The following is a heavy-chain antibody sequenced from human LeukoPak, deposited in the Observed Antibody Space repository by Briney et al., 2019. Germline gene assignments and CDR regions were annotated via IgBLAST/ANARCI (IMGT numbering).Heavy chain of an antibody. V-gene: IGHV4-39*01. J-gene: IGHJ4*02. D-gene: IGHD2-15*01. CDR3: VSAYCSGGSCYFPFDY. Sequence: SETLSLTCTVSGGSISSSSYYWGWIRQPPGKGLERIGSIYYSGSTYYNPSLKSRVTISVDTSKNQFSLKLSSVTAADTAVYYCVSAYCSGGSCYFPFDYWGQGTLVTVSS. CDR1: GGSISSSSYY. CDR2: IYYSGST.